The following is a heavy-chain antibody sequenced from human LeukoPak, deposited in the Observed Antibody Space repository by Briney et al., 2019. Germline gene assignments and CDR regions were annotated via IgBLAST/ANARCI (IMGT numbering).Heavy chain of an antibody. J-gene: IGHJ5*02. Sequence: PSETLSLTCTVSGGSISSSNYYWVWIRQPPGKGLEWIGNIYYSGSTWYNPSLKSRVTISVDTSQNQFSLQLSSVTAADTAVYYCARYSSSSGWFDPWGQGTLVTVSS. V-gene: IGHV4-39*01. D-gene: IGHD6-6*01. CDR3: ARYSSSSGWFDP. CDR2: IYYSGST. CDR1: GGSISSSNYY.